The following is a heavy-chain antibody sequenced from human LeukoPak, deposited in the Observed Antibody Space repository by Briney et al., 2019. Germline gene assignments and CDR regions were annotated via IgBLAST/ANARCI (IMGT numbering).Heavy chain of an antibody. V-gene: IGHV3-74*01. CDR2: IHGDGSGP. CDR1: GFTLSSYW. Sequence: GGSVRLSYAAYGFTLSSYWMQWVRQAPGKGLVWVSRIHGDGSGPIYADSVKGRFTISRDNAKNTLYLQMNSLRAEDTAVYYCARDGSLPDYWGQGTLVTVSS. D-gene: IGHD2-15*01. J-gene: IGHJ4*02. CDR3: ARDGSLPDY.